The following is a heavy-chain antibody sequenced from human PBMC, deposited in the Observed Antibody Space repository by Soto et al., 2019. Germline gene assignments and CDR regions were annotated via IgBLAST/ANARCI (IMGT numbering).Heavy chain of an antibody. J-gene: IGHJ5*02. CDR1: GFTFSSYG. Sequence: GGSLRLSCAASGFTFSSYGMHWVRQAPGKGLEWVAVISYDGSNKYYADSVKGRFTISRDNSKNTLYLQMNSLRAEDTAVYYCAKGRFNSGWDTWFDPWGQGTLVTVSS. CDR3: AKGRFNSGWDTWFDP. D-gene: IGHD6-19*01. V-gene: IGHV3-30*18. CDR2: ISYDGSNK.